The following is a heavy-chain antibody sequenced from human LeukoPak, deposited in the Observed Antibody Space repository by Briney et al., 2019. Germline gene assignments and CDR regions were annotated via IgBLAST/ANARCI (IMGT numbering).Heavy chain of an antibody. CDR1: GYSFPSYW. J-gene: IGHJ4*02. CDR3: ARHEQQLVIDY. CDR2: IYPGDSDT. D-gene: IGHD6-13*01. Sequence: GESLKISCKGPGYSFPSYWIGWVRQMPGKGLGWMGIIYPGDSDTRYSPSFQGQVTNSADKSISTAYLQWSSLKAPDTAMYYCARHEQQLVIDYSGPGTLVTVSS. V-gene: IGHV5-51*01.